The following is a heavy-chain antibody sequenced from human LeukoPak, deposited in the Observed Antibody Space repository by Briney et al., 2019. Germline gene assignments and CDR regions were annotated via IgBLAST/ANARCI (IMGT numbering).Heavy chain of an antibody. J-gene: IGHJ5*02. Sequence: ASVKVSCKASGGTFSSYAIGWVRQAPGQGLEWMGGIIPTFGTANYAQEFQGRVTNTTDESTSTAYMELSSLRSEDTAVYYCARESCSSTSCYREGNWFDPWGQGTLVTVSS. CDR2: IIPTFGTA. D-gene: IGHD2-2*02. CDR3: ARESCSSTSCYREGNWFDP. CDR1: GGTFSSYA. V-gene: IGHV1-69*05.